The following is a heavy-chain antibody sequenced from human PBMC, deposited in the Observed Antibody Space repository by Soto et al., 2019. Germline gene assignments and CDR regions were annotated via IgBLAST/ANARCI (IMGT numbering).Heavy chain of an antibody. J-gene: IGHJ3*02. CDR2: IYPGDSDT. CDR3: ARPGDYYDSSGPRVYGAFDI. CDR1: GYSFTSYW. Sequence: RGESLKISCKGSGYSFTSYWIGWVRQMPGKGLEWMGSIYPGDSDTRYSPSFQGQVTISADKSISTAYLQWSSLKASDTAMYYCARPGDYYDSSGPRVYGAFDIWGQGTMVTVSS. D-gene: IGHD3-22*01. V-gene: IGHV5-51*01.